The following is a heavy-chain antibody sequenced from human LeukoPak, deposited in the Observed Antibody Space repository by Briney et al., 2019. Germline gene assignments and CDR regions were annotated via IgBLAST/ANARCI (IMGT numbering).Heavy chain of an antibody. J-gene: IGHJ4*02. CDR1: GYTFTGYY. Sequence: GASVEVSCKASGYTFTGYYMHWVRQAPGQGLEWMGWINPNSGGTNYAQKFQGRVTMTRDTSISTAYMELSRLRSDDTAVYYCARSGESYGDPSGYWGQGTLVTVSS. D-gene: IGHD4-17*01. CDR2: INPNSGGT. CDR3: ARSGESYGDPSGY. V-gene: IGHV1-2*02.